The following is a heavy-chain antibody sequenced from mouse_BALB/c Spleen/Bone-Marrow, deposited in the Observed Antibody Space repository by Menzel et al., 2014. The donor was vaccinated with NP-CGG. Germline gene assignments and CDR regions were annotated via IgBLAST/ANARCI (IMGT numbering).Heavy chain of an antibody. CDR1: GFNIKDTY. Sequence: AQLQQPGAELVKPGASVKLSCTASGFNIKDTYMHWVKQRPEQGLEWIGWIDPENGDTEYAPKFQGKATMTADTSSNTAYLQLSSLTSEDTAVYYCSARDYRYEGYAMDYWGQGPSVTVTS. D-gene: IGHD2-14*01. V-gene: IGHV14-4*02. CDR3: SARDYRYEGYAMDY. CDR2: IDPENGDT. J-gene: IGHJ4*01.